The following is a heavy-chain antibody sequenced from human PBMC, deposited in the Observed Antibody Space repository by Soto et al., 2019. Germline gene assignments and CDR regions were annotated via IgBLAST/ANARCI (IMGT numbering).Heavy chain of an antibody. CDR2: IYNSGST. CDR3: ARSNEGYYYDNSGFDY. CDR1: GGSISSLY. J-gene: IGHJ4*02. V-gene: IGHV4-59*11. D-gene: IGHD3-22*01. Sequence: QVKLQESGPGLVKPSETLSLTCTVSGGSISSLYWSWIRQPPGKGLEWIGFIYNSGSTNYNPSLKSRVSISLDTSKNQFSLKLSSVTAADTAVYYCARSNEGYYYDNSGFDYWGQGTLVTVSS.